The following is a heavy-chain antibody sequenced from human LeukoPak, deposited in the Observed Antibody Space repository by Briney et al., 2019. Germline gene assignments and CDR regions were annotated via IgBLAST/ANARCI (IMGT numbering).Heavy chain of an antibody. CDR1: GADFNNYG. J-gene: IGHJ6*03. D-gene: IGHD3-16*01. V-gene: IGHV3-30*02. Sequence: GGSLRLACAAAGADFNNYGGHWGRQAPGKGLGWVAFRQYDTTNKYYADSVKGRFSISRDNSKKTLYLQMNSLRAEDTAVYYCVRDSKLGALYYYYMDVWGKGTTVTVAS. CDR2: RQYDTTNK. CDR3: VRDSKLGALYYYYMDV.